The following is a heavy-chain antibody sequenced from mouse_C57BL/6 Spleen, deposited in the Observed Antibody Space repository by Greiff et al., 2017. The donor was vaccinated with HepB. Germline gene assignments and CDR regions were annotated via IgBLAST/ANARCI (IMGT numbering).Heavy chain of an antibody. CDR3: ARRYYGSSYGYFDV. CDR2: INPSSGYT. J-gene: IGHJ1*03. Sequence: QVQLKQSGAELARPGASVKMSCKASGYTFTSYTMHWVKQRPGQGLEWIGYINPSSGYTKYNQKFKDKATLTADKSSSTAYMQLSSLTSEDSAVYYCARRYYGSSYGYFDVWGTGTTVTVSS. D-gene: IGHD1-1*01. CDR1: GYTFTSYT. V-gene: IGHV1-4*01.